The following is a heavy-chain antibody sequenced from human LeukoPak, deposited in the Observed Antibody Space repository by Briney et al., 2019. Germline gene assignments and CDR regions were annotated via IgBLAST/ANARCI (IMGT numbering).Heavy chain of an antibody. D-gene: IGHD3-10*01. CDR1: GYSISSGYY. Sequence: SETLSLTCAVSGYSISSGYYWGWIRQPPGKGLEWIGSIYHSGSTYYNPSLKSRVTISVDTPKNQFSLKLSSVTAADTAVYYCARTEKYGSGGIDYWRQGTLVTVSS. V-gene: IGHV4-38-2*01. CDR3: ARTEKYGSGGIDY. CDR2: IYHSGST. J-gene: IGHJ4*02.